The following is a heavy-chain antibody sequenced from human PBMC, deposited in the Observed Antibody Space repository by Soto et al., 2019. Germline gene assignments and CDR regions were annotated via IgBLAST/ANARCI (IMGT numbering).Heavy chain of an antibody. CDR1: GFTFSTYW. CDR2: INSDGSRA. CDR3: VRDGDPAWVYCVDV. Sequence: GGSLRLSCIASGFTFSTYWMHWVRQAPGKGLVWVSRINSDGSRADYADSVKCRFTISRGNARNTVSLQMNSLRAEDMAVYYCVRDGDPAWVYCVDVWGQVTTVAVSS. D-gene: IGHD7-27*01. J-gene: IGHJ6*02. V-gene: IGHV3-74*01.